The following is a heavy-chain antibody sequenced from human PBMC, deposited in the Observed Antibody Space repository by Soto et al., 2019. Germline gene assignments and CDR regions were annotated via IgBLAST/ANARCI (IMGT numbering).Heavy chain of an antibody. Sequence: QVQLVESGGGVVQPGRSLRLSCAASGFTFSSYGMHWVRQAPGKGLEWVAVISYDGSNKYYADSVKGRFNISRDNSKNTLYLQMNSLRAEDTAVYYCAKVRHISGFNWFDPWGQGTLVTVSS. V-gene: IGHV3-30*18. CDR3: AKVRHISGFNWFDP. J-gene: IGHJ5*02. CDR1: GFTFSSYG. D-gene: IGHD6-19*01. CDR2: ISYDGSNK.